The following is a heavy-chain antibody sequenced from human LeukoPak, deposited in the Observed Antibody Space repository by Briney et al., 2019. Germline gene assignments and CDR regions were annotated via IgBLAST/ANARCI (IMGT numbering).Heavy chain of an antibody. J-gene: IGHJ5*02. CDR2: INPNSGGT. CDR3: ARGGGYDYVWGSYRNNWFDP. D-gene: IGHD3-16*02. V-gene: IGHV1-2*02. CDR1: GYTFTGYY. Sequence: GASVKVSCKASGYTFTGYYMHWVRQAPGQGLEWMGWINPNSGGTNYAQKFQGRVTITRNTTISTAYMELSSLRSEDTDVYYCARGGGYDYVWGSYRNNWFDPWGQGTLVTVSS.